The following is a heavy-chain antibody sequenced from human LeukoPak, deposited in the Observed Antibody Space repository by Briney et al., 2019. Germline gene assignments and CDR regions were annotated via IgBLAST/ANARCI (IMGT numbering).Heavy chain of an antibody. CDR2: ISSSGTTI. Sequence: PGGSLRLSCAASGFTVSSNYMNWVRQAPGKGLEWVSYISSSGTTIYYADSVKGRFAISRDNAKNSLYLQMNSLRAEDTAVYYCARGLELRYFDWLLSGAYWGQGTLVTVSS. J-gene: IGHJ4*02. D-gene: IGHD3-9*01. CDR3: ARGLELRYFDWLLSGAY. CDR1: GFTVSSNY. V-gene: IGHV3-48*04.